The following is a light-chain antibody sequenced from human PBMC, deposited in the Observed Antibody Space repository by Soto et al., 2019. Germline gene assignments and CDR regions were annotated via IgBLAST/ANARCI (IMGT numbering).Light chain of an antibody. V-gene: IGKV1-5*03. CDR3: QHYNSYSEA. CDR2: KAS. J-gene: IGKJ1*01. Sequence: DIQMTQSHSTLSGSVGDRVTITCRASQTISSWLAWYQQKTGKAPKLLIYKASTLKSGVPSRFSGSGSGAEFTLTISSLQPDELATYDCQHYNSYSEAVGQVTKVDIK. CDR1: QTISSW.